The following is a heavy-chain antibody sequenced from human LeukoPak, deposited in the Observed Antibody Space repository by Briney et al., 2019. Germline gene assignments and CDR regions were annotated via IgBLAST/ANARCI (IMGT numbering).Heavy chain of an antibody. V-gene: IGHV4-30-2*01. Sequence: SQTLSLTCAVSGGSITSGGYSWSWIRQPRGKGLEWIGYIYHSGSTYYNPSLKSRVTISVDRSKNQFSLKLSSVTAADTAVYYCARGDCSSTSCYYRVWFDPWGQGTLVTVSS. D-gene: IGHD2-2*01. CDR2: IYHSGST. CDR3: ARGDCSSTSCYYRVWFDP. CDR1: GGSITSGGYS. J-gene: IGHJ5*02.